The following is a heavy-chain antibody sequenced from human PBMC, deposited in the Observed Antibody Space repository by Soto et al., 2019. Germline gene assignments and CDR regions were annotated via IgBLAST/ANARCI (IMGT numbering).Heavy chain of an antibody. CDR2: IYHSGST. CDR3: ARTPWDGYTGYYCDY. V-gene: IGHV4-4*02. D-gene: IGHD5-18*01. Sequence: QVQLQESGPGLVKPSGTLSLTCAVSGGSISSSNWWSWVRQPPGKGLEWIGEIYHSGSTNYNPSLKRRVTISVDKSQNQFSLKLSSVTAADTAVYSCARTPWDGYTGYYCDYWGQGTLVTVSS. J-gene: IGHJ4*02. CDR1: GGSISSSNW.